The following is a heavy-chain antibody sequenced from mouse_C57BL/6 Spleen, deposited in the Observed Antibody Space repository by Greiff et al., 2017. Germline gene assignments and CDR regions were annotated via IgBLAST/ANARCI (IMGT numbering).Heavy chain of an antibody. CDR3: ARWGVTTGYAMDY. CDR1: GYTFTDYY. Sequence: EVQLQQSGPELVKPGASVKISCKASGYTFTDYYMNWVKQSHGKSLEWIGDINPNNGGTSYNQKFKGKATLTVDKSSSTAYMELRSLTSEDSPVYYCARWGVTTGYAMDYWGQGTSVTVSS. J-gene: IGHJ4*01. D-gene: IGHD2-5*01. CDR2: INPNNGGT. V-gene: IGHV1-26*01.